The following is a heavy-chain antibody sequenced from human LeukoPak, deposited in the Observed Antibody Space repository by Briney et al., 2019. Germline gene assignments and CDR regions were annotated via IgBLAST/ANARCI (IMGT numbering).Heavy chain of an antibody. D-gene: IGHD3-10*01. CDR2: ISYDGSNK. CDR1: GFTFSSYG. Sequence: GGSLRLSCAASGFTFSSYGMHWVRQAPGKGLEWVAVISYDGSNKYYADSVKGRFTISRDNSKNTLYLQMNSLRAEDTAVYYCAKDLPGGSGPYYYGMDVWGQGTTVTVSS. J-gene: IGHJ6*02. CDR3: AKDLPGGSGPYYYGMDV. V-gene: IGHV3-30*18.